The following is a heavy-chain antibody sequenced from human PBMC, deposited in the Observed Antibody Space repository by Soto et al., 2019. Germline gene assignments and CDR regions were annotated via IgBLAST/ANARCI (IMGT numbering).Heavy chain of an antibody. Sequence: EVQLVESGGALVQPGGSLRLSCAVSGFTVSITYMSWVRQVPGKGLEWVSIIYSDGYTYYAASVKVRFTISRDNPKNTVYLQLDSLRVEDTAVYYCARRKYCSSTTCFDYWGQGTLVTVYS. V-gene: IGHV3-66*01. J-gene: IGHJ4*02. CDR1: GFTVSITY. CDR3: ARRKYCSSTTCFDY. CDR2: IYSDGYT. D-gene: IGHD2-2*01.